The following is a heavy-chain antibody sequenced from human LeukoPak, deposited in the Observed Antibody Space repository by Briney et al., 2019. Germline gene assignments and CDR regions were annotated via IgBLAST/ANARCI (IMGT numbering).Heavy chain of an antibody. CDR3: ARLGYYDSSGYSLLDY. CDR2: IYHSGST. CDR1: GGSISSSNW. Sequence: SGTLSLTCAVSGGSISSSNWWSWVRQPPGKGLEWIGEIYHSGSTNYNPSLKSRVTISVDKSKNQFSLKLSSVTAADTAVYYCARLGYYDSSGYSLLDYWGQGTLVTVSS. V-gene: IGHV4-4*02. D-gene: IGHD3-22*01. J-gene: IGHJ4*02.